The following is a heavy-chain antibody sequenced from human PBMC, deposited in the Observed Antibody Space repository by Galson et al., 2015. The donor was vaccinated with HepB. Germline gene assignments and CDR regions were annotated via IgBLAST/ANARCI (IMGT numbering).Heavy chain of an antibody. CDR3: ATDPMTSLSPYYYYGMDV. CDR1: GFTFSSYG. CDR2: IWYDGSNK. D-gene: IGHD2-21*02. J-gene: IGHJ6*02. V-gene: IGHV3-33*01. Sequence: SLRLSCAASGFTFSSYGMHWVRQAPGKGLEWVAVIWYDGSNKYYADSVKGRFTISRDNSENTLYLQMNSLRAEDTAVYYCATDPMTSLSPYYYYGMDVWGQGTTDTVSS.